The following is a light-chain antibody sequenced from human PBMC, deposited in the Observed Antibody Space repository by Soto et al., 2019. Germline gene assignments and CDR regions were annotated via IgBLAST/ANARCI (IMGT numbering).Light chain of an antibody. CDR1: QNINIW. CDR2: KAS. V-gene: IGKV1-5*03. Sequence: DIQMTQSPSTLSASVGDGVTITCRASQNINIWLAWYQQKPGKAPKLLISKASSLESGVPSRFSGGGSGTEFTLYINSLQPDDFATYYCQQYNNFWTFGQGTKVEIK. J-gene: IGKJ1*01. CDR3: QQYNNFWT.